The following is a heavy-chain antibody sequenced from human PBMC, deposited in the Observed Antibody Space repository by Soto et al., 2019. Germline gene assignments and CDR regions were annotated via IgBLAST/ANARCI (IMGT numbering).Heavy chain of an antibody. D-gene: IGHD3-10*01. V-gene: IGHV4-31*03. CDR2: IYYNGGT. Sequence: QVQLQESGPGLVRPSQTLSLSCTVSGGSISNSANHWSWVRQHPGEGLQWIGYIYYNGGTYYSPSLKGRVTMSIDASKNQFSLKLSSVTAEDTAVYYCAKGVRGVPSWFDPWGQGALVTVSS. CDR3: AKGVRGVPSWFDP. J-gene: IGHJ5*02. CDR1: GGSISNSANH.